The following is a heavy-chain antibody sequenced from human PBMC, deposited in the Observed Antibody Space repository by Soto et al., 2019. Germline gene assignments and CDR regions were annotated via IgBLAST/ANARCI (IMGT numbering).Heavy chain of an antibody. CDR1: GFTFSGST. CDR2: IPSKTHTYAT. J-gene: IGHJ4*02. D-gene: IGHD6-19*01. V-gene: IGHV3-73*02. CDR3: TRQHLDVPVASAIDC. Sequence: EVQLVESGGGLVQPGGSLKLSCAASGFTFSGSTIHWVRQTSGKGLEWVCRIPSKTHTYATAYAASVKGRFTIARDDSKNTAYLQMNSLKTEDTAVYYCTRQHLDVPVASAIDCWGQGTLVTVSS.